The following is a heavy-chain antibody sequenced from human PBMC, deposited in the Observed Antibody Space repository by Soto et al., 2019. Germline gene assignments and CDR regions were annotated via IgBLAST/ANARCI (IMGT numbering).Heavy chain of an antibody. J-gene: IGHJ4*02. CDR1: GFAFSDYA. D-gene: IGHD6-13*01. CDR2: ISGRGRTT. V-gene: IGHV3-23*01. CDR3: AKGMGLLYSGSWYYFDS. Sequence: PGGSLRLSCAASGFAFSDYAMNWVRQAPGKGLEWVSAISGRGRTTYYADSVKGRFTISRDNSENTLFLQMNSLRAEDTAVYSCAKGMGLLYSGSWYYFDSWGQGTPVTVSS.